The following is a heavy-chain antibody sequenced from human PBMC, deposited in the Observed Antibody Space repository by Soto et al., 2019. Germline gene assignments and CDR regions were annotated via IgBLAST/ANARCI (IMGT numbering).Heavy chain of an antibody. J-gene: IGHJ6*02. CDR1: GFTFSSYS. D-gene: IGHD3-16*01. Sequence: GGSLRLSCAASGFTFSSYSMNWVRQAPGKGLEWVSSFSSSSSYISYADSVKCRYTISRDNAKNSLYLQMNSLRAEDTAVYYCARELGIRHYYYGMDVWGHGTLVTVSS. CDR3: ARELGIRHYYYGMDV. CDR2: FSSSSSYI. V-gene: IGHV3-21*01.